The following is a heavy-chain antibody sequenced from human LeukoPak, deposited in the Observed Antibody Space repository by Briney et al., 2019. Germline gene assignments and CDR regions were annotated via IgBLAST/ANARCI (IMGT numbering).Heavy chain of an antibody. CDR1: GGSINSSNYF. Sequence: PSETLSLTCTVSGGSINSSNYFWGWIRQPPGKGLEWIGIIYYSGSTYYNPSLRSRVTISVDTSKNQFSLKLNSVTAADTAVYYCARDRPITMVRGVPLGMDVWGQGTTVTVSS. CDR2: IYYSGST. D-gene: IGHD3-10*01. V-gene: IGHV4-39*02. J-gene: IGHJ6*02. CDR3: ARDRPITMVRGVPLGMDV.